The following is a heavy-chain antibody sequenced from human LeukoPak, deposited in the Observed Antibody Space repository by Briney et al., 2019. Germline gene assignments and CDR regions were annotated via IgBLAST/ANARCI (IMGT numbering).Heavy chain of an antibody. V-gene: IGHV4-61*08. CDR1: GDSISSDDYY. J-gene: IGHJ6*02. Sequence: SQTLSLTCTVSGDSISSDDYYRNWIRQPPGKGLEWIGYIYYSGSTNYNPSLKSRVTISVDTSKNQFSLKVSSVTAADTAVYYCARDAGHQLSRRNYYAMDVWGQGTTVTVSS. CDR2: IYYSGST. CDR3: ARDAGHQLSRRNYYAMDV. D-gene: IGHD2-2*01.